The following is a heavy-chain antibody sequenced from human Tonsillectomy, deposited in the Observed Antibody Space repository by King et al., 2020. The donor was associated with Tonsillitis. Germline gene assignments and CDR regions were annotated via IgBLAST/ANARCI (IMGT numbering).Heavy chain of an antibody. CDR3: ARVSRTTLVRLTALDM. J-gene: IGHJ3*02. Sequence: QLVQSGAEVKKPGASVKVSCKASGYSSSRHGITWVRQAPGQGLEWMGWISLWNGDTEYAEKVQGRVSMTTDTATTTVYMELSSLRSDDTAVYYCARVSRTTLVRLTALDMWGQGPRVTVPS. CDR2: ISLWNGDT. V-gene: IGHV1-18*01. CDR1: GYSSSRHG. D-gene: IGHD4-17*01.